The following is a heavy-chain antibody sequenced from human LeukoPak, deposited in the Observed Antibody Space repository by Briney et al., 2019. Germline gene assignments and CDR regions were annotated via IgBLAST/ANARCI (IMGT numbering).Heavy chain of an antibody. CDR3: ARAGASALGYCSSTSCYTNRFDP. J-gene: IGHJ5*02. Sequence: SQTLSLTCTVSGGSISSGEYYWSWIRQPPGKGLEWIGYIYYSGSTYYNPSLKSRVTISVDTSKNQFSLKLSSVTAADTAVYYCARAGASALGYCSSTSCYTNRFDPWGQGTLVTVSS. V-gene: IGHV4-30-4*08. CDR2: IYYSGST. D-gene: IGHD2-2*02. CDR1: GGSISSGEYY.